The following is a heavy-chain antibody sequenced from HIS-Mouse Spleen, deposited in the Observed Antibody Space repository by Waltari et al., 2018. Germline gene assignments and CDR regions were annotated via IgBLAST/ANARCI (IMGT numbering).Heavy chain of an antibody. J-gene: IGHJ4*02. Sequence: QVQLQESGPGLVKPSQTLSLTCTVSGGSISSGDYYWSWIRQPPVKGLEWVGYINYSGLTYYNPSLKSRVTISVDTSKNQFSLKLSSVTAADTAVYYCARGAPYCSGGSCYPKYYFDYWGQGTLVTVSS. V-gene: IGHV4-30-4*01. CDR1: GGSISSGDYY. CDR3: ARGAPYCSGGSCYPKYYFDY. CDR2: INYSGLT. D-gene: IGHD2-15*01.